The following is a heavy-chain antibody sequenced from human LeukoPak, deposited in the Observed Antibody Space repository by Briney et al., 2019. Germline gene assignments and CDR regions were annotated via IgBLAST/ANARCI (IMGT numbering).Heavy chain of an antibody. D-gene: IGHD3-10*01. CDR1: GGSISSYY. CDR2: IYYSGST. J-gene: IGHJ5*02. Sequence: PSETLSLTCTVSGGSISSYYWSWIRQPPGKGLEWIGYIYYSGSTNYNPSLKSRVTISVDTSKNQFSLKLSSVTAADTAVYYCARDNYYGSGNWFDPWGQGTLVTVSS. V-gene: IGHV4-59*01. CDR3: ARDNYYGSGNWFDP.